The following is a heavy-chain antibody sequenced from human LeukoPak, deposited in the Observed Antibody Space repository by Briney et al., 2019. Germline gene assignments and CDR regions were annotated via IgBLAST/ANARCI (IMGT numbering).Heavy chain of an antibody. CDR3: ARDFQWLAIDY. Sequence: PSETLSLTCTVSGGSISSSSYYWGWIRQPPGKGLEWIGSIYYSGSTYYNPSLKSRVTISVDTSKNQFPLKLSSVTAADTAVYYCARDFQWLAIDYWGQGTLVTVSS. V-gene: IGHV4-39*06. CDR2: IYYSGST. CDR1: GGSISSSSYY. D-gene: IGHD6-19*01. J-gene: IGHJ4*02.